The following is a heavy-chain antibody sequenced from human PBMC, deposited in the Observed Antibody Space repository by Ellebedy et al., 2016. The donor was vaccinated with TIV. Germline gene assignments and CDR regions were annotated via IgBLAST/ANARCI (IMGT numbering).Heavy chain of an antibody. D-gene: IGHD5-18*01. J-gene: IGHJ4*02. CDR1: GYTFTSYG. V-gene: IGHV1-18*01. Sequence: AASVKVSCKASGYTFTSYGISWVRQAPGQGLEWMGWISAYNGNTNYAQKFQGRVTMTEDTSTDTAYMELSSLRSEDTAVYYCATGGHVDTAMVTLDYWGQGTLVTVSS. CDR2: ISAYNGNT. CDR3: ATGGHVDTAMVTLDY.